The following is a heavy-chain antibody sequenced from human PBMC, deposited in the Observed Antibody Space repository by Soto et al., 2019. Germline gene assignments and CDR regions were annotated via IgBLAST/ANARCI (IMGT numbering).Heavy chain of an antibody. CDR1: GFTFSIYS. CDR3: ARTYDDSGPNSGGYGFDI. J-gene: IGHJ3*02. V-gene: IGHV3-48*01. D-gene: IGHD3-22*01. CDR2: IMPGSSHI. Sequence: PGGSLRLSCAASGFTFSIYSMNWVRQAPGKGLEWVSYIMPGSSHIYYADSVKGRFTISRDNAKNSLYLQMNSLRAEDTAVYYCARTYDDSGPNSGGYGFDIWAQGTMVTVSS.